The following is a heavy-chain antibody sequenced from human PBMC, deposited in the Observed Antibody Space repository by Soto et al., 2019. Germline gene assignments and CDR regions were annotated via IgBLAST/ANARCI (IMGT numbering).Heavy chain of an antibody. Sequence: SETLSLTCTVSGNSVSSGSYYWSWIRQTPGKGLEWIGYIYYNGRTKYNPSLKSRVTISADKSKNQFSLKLSSVTAADTAVYFCARYRDPSGGVWFDPWGQGTLVTVSS. J-gene: IGHJ5*02. V-gene: IGHV4-61*01. CDR1: GNSVSSGSYY. D-gene: IGHD1-26*01. CDR3: ARYRDPSGGVWFDP. CDR2: IYYNGRT.